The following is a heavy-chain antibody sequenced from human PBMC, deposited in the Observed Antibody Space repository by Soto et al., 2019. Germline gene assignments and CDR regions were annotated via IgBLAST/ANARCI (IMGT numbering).Heavy chain of an antibody. Sequence: GPPEKVSSKASRGTFSSYTISWVRQAPGQGLEWMGRIIPILGIANYAQKFQGRVTITADKSTSTAYMELSSLRSEDTAVYYCARESTVEGVYNWFDPWGQGTLVTVSS. CDR1: RGTFSSYT. CDR2: IIPILGIA. V-gene: IGHV1-69*04. D-gene: IGHD4-17*01. J-gene: IGHJ5*02. CDR3: ARESTVEGVYNWFDP.